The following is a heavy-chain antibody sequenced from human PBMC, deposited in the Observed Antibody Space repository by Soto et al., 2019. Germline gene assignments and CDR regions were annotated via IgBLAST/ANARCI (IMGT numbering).Heavy chain of an antibody. V-gene: IGHV3-48*02. CDR2: ISSSSSTI. CDR3: ARTPRDRGWFDP. CDR1: GFTFSSYS. Sequence: EVQLVESGGGLVQPGGSLRLSCAASGFTFSSYSMNWVRQAPGKGLEWVSYISSSSSTIYYADYVKGRFTISRDNAKNSLYLQMNSLRDEDTAVYYCARTPRDRGWFDPWGQGTLVTVSS. D-gene: IGHD3-10*01. J-gene: IGHJ5*02.